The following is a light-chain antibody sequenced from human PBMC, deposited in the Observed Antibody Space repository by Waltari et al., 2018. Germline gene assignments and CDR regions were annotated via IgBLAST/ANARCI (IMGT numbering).Light chain of an antibody. J-gene: IGKJ3*01. V-gene: IGKV3-11*01. CDR1: QSVSSY. CDR2: DAS. CDR3: QQRLGT. Sequence: EIVLTQSPATLSLSPGERATLSCRASQSVSSYLAWYQQKPGQAPRLLIYDASNRATGLPARFSGSGSVTDFTLTISSLEPEDFAVYYCQQRLGTFGPGTKVDIK.